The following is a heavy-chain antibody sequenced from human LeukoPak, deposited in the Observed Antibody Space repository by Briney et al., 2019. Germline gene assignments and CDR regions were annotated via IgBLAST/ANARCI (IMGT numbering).Heavy chain of an antibody. Sequence: GGSLGLSCAASGFTFSSYIMNWVRQAPGKGLEWVSAISGSGVGTYYAGSVKGRFTISRDNSKNTLYLQMNSLRAEDTAVYYCAKVNTATYIIRDAFDIWGQGTMVTVSS. CDR2: ISGSGVGT. D-gene: IGHD2-15*01. V-gene: IGHV3-23*01. J-gene: IGHJ3*02. CDR3: AKVNTATYIIRDAFDI. CDR1: GFTFSSYI.